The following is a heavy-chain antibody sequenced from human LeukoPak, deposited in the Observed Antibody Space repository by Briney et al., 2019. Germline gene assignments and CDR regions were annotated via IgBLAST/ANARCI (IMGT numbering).Heavy chain of an antibody. J-gene: IGHJ6*02. CDR2: INSDGSST. Sequence: GGSLRLSCAASGFTFSSYWMHWVRQAPGKGLVWVSRINSDGSSTSYADSVKGRFTISRDNAKNTLYLQMNSLRAEDTAVYYCARDVLRYFDWPRMDVWGQGTTVTVSS. CDR3: ARDVLRYFDWPRMDV. D-gene: IGHD3-9*01. V-gene: IGHV3-74*01. CDR1: GFTFSSYW.